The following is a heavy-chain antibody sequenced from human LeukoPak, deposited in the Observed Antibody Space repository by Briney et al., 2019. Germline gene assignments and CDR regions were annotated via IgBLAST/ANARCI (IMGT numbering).Heavy chain of an antibody. Sequence: GGSHSLSCAASGFSFSVYGMRWVRQAPGKGLEWISDISSSGTTTYCADSVKGRFTISRDNAKNSLYLQMNSLRAEDTAVYYCTTLTVATHFDYLGQGTLVTVSS. CDR1: GFSFSVYG. CDR3: TTLTVATHFDY. V-gene: IGHV3-48*03. D-gene: IGHD4-23*01. J-gene: IGHJ4*02. CDR2: ISSSGTTT.